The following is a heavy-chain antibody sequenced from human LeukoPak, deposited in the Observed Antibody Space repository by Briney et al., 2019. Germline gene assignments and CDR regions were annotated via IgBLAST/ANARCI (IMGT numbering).Heavy chain of an antibody. Sequence: KPSETLSLTCTVSGGSISSYYWSWIRQPPGKGLEWIGYIYYSGSTNYNPSLKSQVTISVDTSKNQFSLKLSSVTAADTAVYYCARLRWLQTRNAFDIWGQGTMVTVSS. D-gene: IGHD5-24*01. CDR1: GGSISSYY. J-gene: IGHJ3*02. CDR2: IYYSGST. V-gene: IGHV4-59*01. CDR3: ARLRWLQTRNAFDI.